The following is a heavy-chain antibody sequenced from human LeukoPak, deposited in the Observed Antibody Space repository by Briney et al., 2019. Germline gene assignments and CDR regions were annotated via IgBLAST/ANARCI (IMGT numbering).Heavy chain of an antibody. J-gene: IGHJ5*02. CDR1: GYTFTGYY. V-gene: IGHV1-2*06. CDR2: INPNSGDT. CDR3: ARAPVGDWFDP. Sequence: GASVKVSCKASGYTFTGYYMHWVRQAPGQGLEWMGRINPNSGDTDYAQKFQGRVTMTRDTSITTAYMDLSRLISDNTAVYYCARAPVGDWFDPWGQGTLVTVSS.